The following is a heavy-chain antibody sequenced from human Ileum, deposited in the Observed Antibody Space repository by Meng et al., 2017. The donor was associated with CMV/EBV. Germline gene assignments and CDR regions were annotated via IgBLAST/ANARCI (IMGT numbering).Heavy chain of an antibody. V-gene: IGHV4-30-4*08. CDR1: GDSLRTGDYY. CDR2: IYYSGST. Sequence: QVQPQESGPGLVKPSQTLSLTCTVSGDSLRTGDYYWSWIRQPPGKGPEWIGYIYYSGSTLYNPSLKSPVTISLDKSKNQFSLRLRSVTAADTAVYFCAREGGGWYFDSWGQGTLVTASS. CDR3: AREGGGWYFDS. D-gene: IGHD6-19*01. J-gene: IGHJ4*02.